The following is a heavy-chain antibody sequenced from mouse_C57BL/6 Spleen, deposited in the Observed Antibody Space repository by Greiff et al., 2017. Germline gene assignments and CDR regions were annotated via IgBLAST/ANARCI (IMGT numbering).Heavy chain of an antibody. CDR1: GYTFTDYE. Sequence: VHLVESGAELVRPGASVTLSCKASGYTFTDYEMHWVKQTPVHGLEWIGAIDPETGGTAYNQKFKGKAILTADKSSSTAYMELRSLTSEDSAVYYCTRGGYYGSSYWYFDVWGTGTTVTVSS. CDR2: IDPETGGT. D-gene: IGHD1-1*01. V-gene: IGHV1-15*01. CDR3: TRGGYYGSSYWYFDV. J-gene: IGHJ1*03.